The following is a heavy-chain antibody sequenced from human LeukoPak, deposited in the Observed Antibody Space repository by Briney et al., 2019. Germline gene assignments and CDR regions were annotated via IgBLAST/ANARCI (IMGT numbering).Heavy chain of an antibody. CDR2: IYWNDDK. CDR1: GFSLSTSGVG. J-gene: IGHJ5*02. V-gene: IGHV2-5*01. Sequence: SGPTLVNPTQTLTLTCTFSGFSLSTSGVGVGWIRQPPGKALEWLALIYWNDDKRYSPSLKSRLTITKDTSKNQVVLTMTNMDPVDTATYYCAHREMYSSSSGENWFDPWGQGTLVTVSS. CDR3: AHREMYSSSSGENWFDP. D-gene: IGHD6-6*01.